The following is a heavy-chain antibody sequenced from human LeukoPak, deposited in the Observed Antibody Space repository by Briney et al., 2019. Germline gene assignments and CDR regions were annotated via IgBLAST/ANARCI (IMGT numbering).Heavy chain of an antibody. J-gene: IGHJ6*02. CDR1: GFTFSDYY. CDR3: ARDFEKVVVGGTCMDV. CDR2: ISSSGSTI. V-gene: IGHV3-11*01. Sequence: GGSLRLSCAPSGFTFSDYYMSWTRQAPGKGLEWVSYISSSGSTIYYADSVKGRFTISRDNAKNSLYLQMNSLRAEDTAVYYCARDFEKVVVGGTCMDVWGQGTTVTVS. D-gene: IGHD2-15*01.